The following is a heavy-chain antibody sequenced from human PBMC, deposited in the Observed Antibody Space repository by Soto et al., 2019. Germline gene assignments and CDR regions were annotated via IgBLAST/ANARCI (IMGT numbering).Heavy chain of an antibody. V-gene: IGHV4-34*01. Sequence: QVQLQQWGAGLLKPSETLSLTCAVYGGSFSGYYWSWIRQPPGKGLEWIWEINHSGRTNYNPSLNSRVTISVDTSKNQFSLKLSSVTAADTAVYYCARGRFGEFVFDIWGQGTMVTVSS. J-gene: IGHJ3*02. CDR1: GGSFSGYY. CDR2: INHSGRT. D-gene: IGHD3-10*01. CDR3: ARGRFGEFVFDI.